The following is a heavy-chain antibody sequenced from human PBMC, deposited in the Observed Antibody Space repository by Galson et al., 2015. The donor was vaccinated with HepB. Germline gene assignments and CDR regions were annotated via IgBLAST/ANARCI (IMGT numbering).Heavy chain of an antibody. J-gene: IGHJ4*02. Sequence: IGRIYTSGSTNYNPSLKSRVTMSVDTSKNQFSLKLSSVTAADTAVYYCARDSKRFLEWPWSSVFDYWGQGTLVTVSS. CDR2: IYTSGST. V-gene: IGHV4-4*07. D-gene: IGHD3-3*01. CDR3: ARDSKRFLEWPWSSVFDY.